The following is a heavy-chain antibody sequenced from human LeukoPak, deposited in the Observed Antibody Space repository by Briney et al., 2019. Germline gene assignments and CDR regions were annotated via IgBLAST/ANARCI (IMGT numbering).Heavy chain of an antibody. CDR3: ALKGGSSSWYWHYYYMDV. D-gene: IGHD6-13*01. Sequence: PGGSLRLSCAASGFTFSSYGMHWVRQAPGKGLEWVAFIRYDGSNKYYADSVKGRFTISRDNAKNSLYLQMNSLRAEDTAAYYCALKGGSSSWYWHYYYMDVWGKGTTVTISS. CDR2: IRYDGSNK. J-gene: IGHJ6*03. V-gene: IGHV3-30*02. CDR1: GFTFSSYG.